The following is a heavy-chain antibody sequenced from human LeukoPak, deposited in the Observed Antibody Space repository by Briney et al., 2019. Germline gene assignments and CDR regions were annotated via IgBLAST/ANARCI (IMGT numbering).Heavy chain of an antibody. Sequence: SETLSLTCTVSGGSICSYYWSWVRQPAGKGLEWIGRIYTSGNTNYNPSLKGRVTMTVDTSKNQFSLNLSSVTAADTAVYYCARGRGSSWYYFDYWGQGTLVTVSS. CDR2: IYTSGNT. CDR3: ARGRGSSWYYFDY. J-gene: IGHJ4*02. V-gene: IGHV4-4*07. D-gene: IGHD6-13*01. CDR1: GGSICSYY.